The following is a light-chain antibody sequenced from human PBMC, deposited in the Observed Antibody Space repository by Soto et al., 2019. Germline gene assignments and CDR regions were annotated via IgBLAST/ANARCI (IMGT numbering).Light chain of an antibody. CDR3: QSYDSSLSGWV. CDR1: SSNIGAGYD. Sequence: QTVVTQPPSVSGAPGQRVTISWTGSSSNIGAGYDVHWYQQLPGTAPKLLIYGNSNRPSGVPDRFSGSKSGTSASLAITGLQAEDEADYYCQSYDSSLSGWVFGGGTNLTVL. CDR2: GNS. J-gene: IGLJ3*02. V-gene: IGLV1-40*01.